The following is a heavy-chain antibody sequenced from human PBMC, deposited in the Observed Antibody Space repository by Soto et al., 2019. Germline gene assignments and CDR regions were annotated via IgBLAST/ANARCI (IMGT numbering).Heavy chain of an antibody. CDR2: ISYDGSNK. CDR3: ANGPAVAVYFQH. V-gene: IGHV3-30*18. D-gene: IGHD6-19*01. Sequence: PGGSLSLSCAASGFTFSSYGMHWVRQAPGKGLEWVAVISYDGSNKYYADSVKGRFTISRDNSKNTLYLQMNSLRAEDTAVYYCANGPAVAVYFQHWGQGTLVTVSS. J-gene: IGHJ1*01. CDR1: GFTFSSYG.